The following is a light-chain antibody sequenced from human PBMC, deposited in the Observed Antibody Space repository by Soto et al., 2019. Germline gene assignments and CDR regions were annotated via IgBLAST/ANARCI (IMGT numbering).Light chain of an antibody. Sequence: EIVLTQSPGTLSLSPGERATLSCRASQTISTMNLAWYQQKPGQAPRLLIYGTSNRATGIPDRFRGSGSGXXXXLXISXLEPXDFVVYYCHQYGSLPLTFGGGAKVEIK. J-gene: IGKJ4*01. CDR1: QTISTMN. CDR2: GTS. V-gene: IGKV3-20*01. CDR3: HQYGSLPLT.